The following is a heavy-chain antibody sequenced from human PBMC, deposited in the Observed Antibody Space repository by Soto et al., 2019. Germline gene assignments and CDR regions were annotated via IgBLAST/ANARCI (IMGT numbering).Heavy chain of an antibody. CDR1: GGSVSSSSYY. J-gene: IGHJ4*02. Sequence: SETLSLTCTVSGGSVSSSSYYWGWIRQPPGKGLEWIGSIYYSGSTYYNPSLKSRVTISVDTSKNQFSLKLSSVTAADTAVYYCARHTPAISISDHWGQGTLVTVS. CDR3: ARHTPAISISDH. CDR2: IYYSGST. D-gene: IGHD2-15*01. V-gene: IGHV4-39*01.